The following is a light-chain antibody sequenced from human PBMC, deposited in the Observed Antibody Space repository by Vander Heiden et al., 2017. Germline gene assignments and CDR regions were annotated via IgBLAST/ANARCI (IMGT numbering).Light chain of an antibody. Sequence: DIQMTHSPSSLSASVGDRVTITCRASQSITNSLNWYQQKAGKAPELLISAASRLQSGVPSRFSGSGSGTDFTLTISSLQPEDFATYYCQQAYTTRWTFGQGSKVEI. CDR1: QSITNS. CDR2: AAS. CDR3: QQAYTTRWT. J-gene: IGKJ1*01. V-gene: IGKV1-39*01.